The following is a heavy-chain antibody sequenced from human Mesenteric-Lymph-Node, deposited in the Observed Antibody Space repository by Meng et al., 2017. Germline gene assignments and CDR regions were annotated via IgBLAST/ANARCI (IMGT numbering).Heavy chain of an antibody. CDR2: IYYSGST. V-gene: IGHV4-30-4*01. CDR1: GGSISSGDYY. D-gene: IGHD5-12*01. CDR3: ARDSGYAGIDI. Sequence: QVQLQESGPGLGKRAQTRSLTCTVSGGSISSGDYYWSWIRQPPGKALEWIGYIYYSGSTYFNPSLKSRVTISVDTSKNQFSLKLSSVTAADTAVYYCARDSGYAGIDIWGQGTMVTVSS. J-gene: IGHJ3*02.